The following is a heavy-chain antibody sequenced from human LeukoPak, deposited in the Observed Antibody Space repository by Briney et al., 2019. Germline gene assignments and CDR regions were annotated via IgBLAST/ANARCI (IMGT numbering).Heavy chain of an antibody. V-gene: IGHV4-39*01. D-gene: IGHD2-2*01. CDR3: ARLLGYCSSTSCASGYYYYMDV. CDR2: IYYSGST. Sequence: PSETLSLTCTVSGGSISSSSYYWGWIRQPPGKGLEWIGSIYYSGSTYYSPSLKSRVTISVDTSKNQFSLKLSSVTAADTAVYYCARLLGYCSSTSCASGYYYYMDVWGKGTTVTVSS. J-gene: IGHJ6*03. CDR1: GGSISSSSYY.